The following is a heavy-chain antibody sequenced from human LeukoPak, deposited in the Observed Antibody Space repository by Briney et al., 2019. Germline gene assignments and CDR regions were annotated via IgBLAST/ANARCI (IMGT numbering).Heavy chain of an antibody. V-gene: IGHV3-23*01. J-gene: IGHJ4*02. D-gene: IGHD6-6*01. CDR2: ITDSGDNT. CDR1: GFTFSTYA. CDR3: ATYSRSLFRHFDH. Sequence: GGSLRLSCAASGFTFSTYAMSWVRQAPGKGLEWVSSITDSGDNTYYADSVKGRFTISRDNSKNTLYLQVDSLRPEDTAIYYCATYSRSLFRHFDHWGQGTLVTVSS.